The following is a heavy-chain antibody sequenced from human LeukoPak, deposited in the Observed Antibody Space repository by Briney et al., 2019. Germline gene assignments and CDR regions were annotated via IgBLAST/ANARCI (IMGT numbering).Heavy chain of an antibody. D-gene: IGHD6-19*01. CDR2: VYTGGST. CDR1: GFTVSSNY. Sequence: GGSLRLSCAASGFTVSSNYMTWVRQAPGKGLEWVSVVYTGGSTYSADSVKGRFTISRDNSKNTLYLQMNSLRAEDTAVYYCARPETQYSSGLDGFDIWGQGTMVTVSS. V-gene: IGHV3-53*01. J-gene: IGHJ3*02. CDR3: ARPETQYSSGLDGFDI.